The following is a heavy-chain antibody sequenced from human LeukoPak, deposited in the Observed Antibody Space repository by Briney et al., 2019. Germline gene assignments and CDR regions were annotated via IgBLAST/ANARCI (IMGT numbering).Heavy chain of an antibody. CDR1: GFTFSSYW. CDR3: ARDFSAGVDY. V-gene: IGHV3-74*01. J-gene: IGHJ4*02. Sequence: RGSLRLSCAASGFTFSSYWIHWVRAAPGKGLVWVSRVSDDGHITIYADSVKGRFTISRDNAKNTVYLQMNSLSAEDTAVYYCARDFSAGVDYWGRGTLVTVSS. D-gene: IGHD2/OR15-2a*01. CDR2: VSDDGHIT.